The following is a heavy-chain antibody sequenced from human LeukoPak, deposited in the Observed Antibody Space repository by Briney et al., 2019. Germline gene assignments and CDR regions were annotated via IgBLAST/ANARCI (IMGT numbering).Heavy chain of an antibody. CDR2: ISNDGSNK. CDR1: GFTFSLYG. J-gene: IGHJ3*02. CDR3: ASFYDSKAFDI. V-gene: IGHV3-30*03. D-gene: IGHD3-22*01. Sequence: GGSLRLSCAASGFTFSLYGIHWVRQAPGKGLEWVAVISNDGSNKYYADSVKGRFTISRDNSKNTLYLQMNSLRAEDTAVYYCASFYDSKAFDIWGQGTMVTVSS.